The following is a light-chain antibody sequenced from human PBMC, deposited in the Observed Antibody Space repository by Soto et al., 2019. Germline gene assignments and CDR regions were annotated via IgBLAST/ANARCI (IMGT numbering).Light chain of an antibody. Sequence: DIQMTQSPSSLSASVGDRVTITCHASPSISTFFSRYQQRPGKAPNLLIYAASTLQSGVPSRFSGSGSATDFTLTTTSLQPEDFANYYCQQSYSAPITFGQGTRLEIK. J-gene: IGKJ5*01. CDR2: AAS. V-gene: IGKV1-39*01. CDR1: PSISTF. CDR3: QQSYSAPIT.